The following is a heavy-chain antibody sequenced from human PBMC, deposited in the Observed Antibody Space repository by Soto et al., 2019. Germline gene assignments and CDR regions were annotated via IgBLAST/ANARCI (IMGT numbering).Heavy chain of an antibody. V-gene: IGHV3-9*01. CDR2: ISWNSGRI. D-gene: IGHD2-21*01. CDR3: AKDIVGPISCSCDY. J-gene: IGHJ4*02. Sequence: EVQLVESGGGLVQPGRSLRLSCAASGFTFDDYAMHWVRQAPGKGLEWVSGISWNSGRIDYADSVKGRFTISRDNAKNSLYLQVNSLRAEYSALYYCAKDIVGPISCSCDYWGQGTLVTVSS. CDR1: GFTFDDYA.